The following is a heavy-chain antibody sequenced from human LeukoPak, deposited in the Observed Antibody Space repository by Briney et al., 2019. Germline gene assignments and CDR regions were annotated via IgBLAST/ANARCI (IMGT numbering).Heavy chain of an antibody. CDR2: IGSGGAIR. V-gene: IGHV3-48*03. CDR3: ALLAVASDFDY. D-gene: IGHD6-19*01. J-gene: IGHJ4*02. Sequence: GGSLRLSCAVSGFPFSGYEMSWVRQAPGKGLEWVSNIGSGGAIRHYSDSVKGRFSISRDNAENSLFLQMNSLRVEDTGIYYCALLAVASDFDYWGQGALVTVSS. CDR1: GFPFSGYE.